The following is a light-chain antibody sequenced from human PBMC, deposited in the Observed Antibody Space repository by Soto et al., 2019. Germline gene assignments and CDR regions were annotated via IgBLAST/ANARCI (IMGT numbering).Light chain of an antibody. CDR1: QSVSSR. Sequence: EIVLTQSPGTLSLSPGESATLSCRASQSVSSRLAWYQQKPGQAPRLLISGASSRATGIPDRFSGSGSATDFTLTISRLEPEDFALYYCQQHGSSPITFGQGTRLENK. V-gene: IGKV3-20*01. J-gene: IGKJ5*01. CDR3: QQHGSSPIT. CDR2: GAS.